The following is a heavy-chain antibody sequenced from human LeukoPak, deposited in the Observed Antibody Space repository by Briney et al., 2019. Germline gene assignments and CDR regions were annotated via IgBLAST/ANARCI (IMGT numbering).Heavy chain of an antibody. CDR3: AKHKIAWRTFDC. CDR2: LHSDGSNT. CDR1: GFTFRDYW. J-gene: IGHJ4*02. V-gene: IGHV3-74*01. Sequence: GGSLRLSCAASGFTFRDYWMHWVRQAPGKGLVWVSRLHSDGSNTTYADSVKGRFTISRDNAKNTLYLQMNSLRAEDTAVYYCAKHKIAWRTFDCWGQGTLVTVSS. D-gene: IGHD1/OR15-1a*01.